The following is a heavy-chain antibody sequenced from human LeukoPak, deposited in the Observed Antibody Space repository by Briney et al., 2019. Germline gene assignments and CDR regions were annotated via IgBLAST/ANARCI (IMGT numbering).Heavy chain of an antibody. D-gene: IGHD1-26*01. Sequence: GGSLRLSCAASGFTFSSYSMNWVRQAPGKGLEWVSTIYSGGENMFYADAVKGRFTISRDNAKNSLYLDMTSLRVEDTAVYFCARDYSGTYHKFDSWGQGTRVTVSS. J-gene: IGHJ4*02. CDR1: GFTFSSYS. V-gene: IGHV3-21*01. CDR2: IYSGGENM. CDR3: ARDYSGTYHKFDS.